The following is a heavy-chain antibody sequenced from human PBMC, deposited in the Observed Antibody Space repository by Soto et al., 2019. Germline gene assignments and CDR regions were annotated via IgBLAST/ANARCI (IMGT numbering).Heavy chain of an antibody. CDR1: GDSITSYY. CDR2: IFYSGST. V-gene: IGHV4-59*08. Sequence: PSETLSLTCTVSGDSITSYYWSWFRQPPGEGLEWIGYIFYSGSTNYNPSLKSRVTISVDTSKNQFSLKLSSVTAADTAVYYCASRKSSPYFDYWGQGTLVTVSS. CDR3: ASRKSSPYFDY. D-gene: IGHD3-10*01. J-gene: IGHJ4*02.